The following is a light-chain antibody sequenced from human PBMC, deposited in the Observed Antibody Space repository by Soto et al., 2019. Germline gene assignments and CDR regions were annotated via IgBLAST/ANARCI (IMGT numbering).Light chain of an antibody. CDR1: QGISNY. CDR3: QQYNIWRSIT. CDR2: AAS. J-gene: IGKJ5*01. V-gene: IGKV1-27*01. Sequence: DIQMTQSPSSLSASVGDRVTITCRASQGISNYLAWYQQKPGKVPKLLIYAASTLQSGVPSRFSGSGSGTDFTLTISSLQPEDVAVYYCQQYNIWRSITFGPGTRLEIK.